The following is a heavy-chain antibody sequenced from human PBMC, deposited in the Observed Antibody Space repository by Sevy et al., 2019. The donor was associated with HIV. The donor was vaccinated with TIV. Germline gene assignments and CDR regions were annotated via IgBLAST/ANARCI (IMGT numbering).Heavy chain of an antibody. Sequence: GESLNISCSASGFSFDNYVMNWFRQAPGKGLEWVGFIRSKLYGGTTEYAASVKGRFTISRDDSKSIAYLQMNSLKTEDSGVYYCSRDRYGSQSYAADHWGQGTLVTVSS. J-gene: IGHJ5*02. CDR3: SRDRYGSQSYAADH. D-gene: IGHD3-10*01. CDR2: IRSKLYGGTT. V-gene: IGHV3-49*03. CDR1: GFSFDNYV.